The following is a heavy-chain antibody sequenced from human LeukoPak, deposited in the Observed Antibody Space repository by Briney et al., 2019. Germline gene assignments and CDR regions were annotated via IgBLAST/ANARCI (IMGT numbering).Heavy chain of an antibody. CDR3: ARSHADYIPGFDY. J-gene: IGHJ4*02. V-gene: IGHV4-59*01. D-gene: IGHD4-17*01. CDR1: GGSISSYY. CDR2: IYYSGST. Sequence: SETLSLTCTVSGGSISSYYWSWIRQPPGKGLEWIGYIYYSGSTNYNPSLKSRVTISVDTSKNQFSLKLSSVTAADTAVYYCARSHADYIPGFDYWGQGTLVTVSS.